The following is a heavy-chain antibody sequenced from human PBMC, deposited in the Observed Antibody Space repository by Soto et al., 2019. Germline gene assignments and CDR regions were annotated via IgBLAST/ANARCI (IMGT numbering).Heavy chain of an antibody. D-gene: IGHD2-2*01. CDR1: GGSISSGGYY. CDR3: ARGSPALPGYCSSTSRSWFDP. Sequence: SETLSLTCTVSGGSISSGGYYWSWIRQHPGKGLEWIGYIYYSGSTYYNPSLKSRVTISVDTSKNQFSLKLSSVTAADTAVYYCARGSPALPGYCSSTSRSWFDPWGQGTLVTVSS. V-gene: IGHV4-31*03. CDR2: IYYSGST. J-gene: IGHJ5*02.